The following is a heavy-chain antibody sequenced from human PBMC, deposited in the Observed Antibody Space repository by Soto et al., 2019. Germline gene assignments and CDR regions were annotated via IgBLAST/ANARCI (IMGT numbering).Heavy chain of an antibody. CDR2: IIPIFGTA. CDR1: GGTFSSYA. CDR3: ARDSVSGYDFWSGYSNSLSIYYYYGMDV. V-gene: IGHV1-69*01. Sequence: QVQLVQSGAEVKKPGSSVKVSCKASGGTFSSYAISWVRQAPGQGLEWMGGIIPIFGTANYAQKFQGRVTITADESTSTAYMELSSRRSEDTAVYYCARDSVSGYDFWSGYSNSLSIYYYYGMDVWGQGTTVTVSS. J-gene: IGHJ6*02. D-gene: IGHD3-3*01.